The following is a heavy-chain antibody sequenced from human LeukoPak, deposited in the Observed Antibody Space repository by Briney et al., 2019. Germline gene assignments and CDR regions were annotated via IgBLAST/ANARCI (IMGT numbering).Heavy chain of an antibody. CDR2: VNGNGGST. Sequence: GGSLRLSCAASGFTFSTYAMSWVRQAPGKGLEWVSGVNGNGGSTSYADSVKGRFTISRDNSKNTVYLQMNSLRVEDTAVCYCAKSLYGGCDYWGQGTVVTVSS. CDR3: AKSLYGGCDY. V-gene: IGHV3-23*01. D-gene: IGHD3-16*02. CDR1: GFTFSTYA. J-gene: IGHJ4*02.